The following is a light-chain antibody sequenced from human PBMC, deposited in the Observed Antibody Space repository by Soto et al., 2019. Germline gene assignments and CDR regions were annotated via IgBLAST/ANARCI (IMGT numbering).Light chain of an antibody. V-gene: IGKV3-20*01. Sequence: EIVLTQSPGTLSLSPGERATLSCRGSQSVSRNYLAWYQHKPGQAPRLLIYGASSRATGIPDRFSGSGSGTDFTLTISRLEPEDFAVYYCQQYGSPRRTFGQGTKVEI. CDR2: GAS. CDR1: QSVSRNY. J-gene: IGKJ1*01. CDR3: QQYGSPRRT.